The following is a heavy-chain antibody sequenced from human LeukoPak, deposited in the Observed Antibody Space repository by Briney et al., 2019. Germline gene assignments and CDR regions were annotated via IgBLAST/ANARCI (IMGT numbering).Heavy chain of an antibody. CDR3: ARGGEMATIDFGY. Sequence: SVKVSCKASGGTFSSYAISWVRQAPGQGLEWMGGIIPIFGTANYAQKFQGRVTITTDESTSTAYMELSSLRSEDTAVYYCARGGEMATIDFGYWGQGTLVTVSS. CDR2: IIPIFGTA. CDR1: GGTFSSYA. D-gene: IGHD5-24*01. J-gene: IGHJ4*02. V-gene: IGHV1-69*05.